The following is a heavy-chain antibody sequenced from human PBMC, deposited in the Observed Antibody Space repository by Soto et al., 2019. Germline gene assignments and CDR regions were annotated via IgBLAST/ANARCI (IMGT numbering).Heavy chain of an antibody. V-gene: IGHV3-23*01. CDR3: AKERGYNYGYDAMDV. J-gene: IGHJ6*02. CDR2: ISGSGGST. CDR1: GFTFSSYA. Sequence: EVQLLESGGGLVQPGGSLRLSCAASGFTFSSYAMSWVRQAPGKGLEWVSGISGSGGSTYYADSVKGRFTISRDNSKNTLHLQTNSLRAEDTAVYYCAKERGYNYGYDAMDVWGQWTTVTVYS. D-gene: IGHD5-18*01.